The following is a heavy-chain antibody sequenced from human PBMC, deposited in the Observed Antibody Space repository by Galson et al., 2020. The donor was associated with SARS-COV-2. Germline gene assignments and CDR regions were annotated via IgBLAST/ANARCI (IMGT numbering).Heavy chain of an antibody. J-gene: IGHJ5*02. CDR3: AKADCSSTSCYNWFDP. V-gene: IGHV3-9*01. Sequence: GGSLRLSCAASGFTFDDYAMHWVRQAPGKGLEWVSGISWNSGSIGYADSVKGRFAISRDNAKNSLYLQMNSLRAEDTALYYCAKADCSSTSCYNWFDPWGQGTLVTVSS. CDR2: ISWNSGSI. CDR1: GFTFDDYA. D-gene: IGHD2-2*01.